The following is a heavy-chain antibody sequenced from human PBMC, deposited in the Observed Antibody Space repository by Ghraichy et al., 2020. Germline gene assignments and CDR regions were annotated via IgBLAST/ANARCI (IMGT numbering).Heavy chain of an antibody. Sequence: SETLSLTCAVYGGSFSGYYWSWIRQPPGKGLEWIGEINHSGSTNYNPSLKSRVTISVDTSKNQFSLKLSSVTAADTAVYYCARMPHITIFGVVFGGRGHYYGMDVWGQGTTVTVSS. CDR3: ARMPHITIFGVVFGGRGHYYGMDV. V-gene: IGHV4-34*01. CDR1: GGSFSGYY. J-gene: IGHJ6*02. D-gene: IGHD3-3*01. CDR2: INHSGST.